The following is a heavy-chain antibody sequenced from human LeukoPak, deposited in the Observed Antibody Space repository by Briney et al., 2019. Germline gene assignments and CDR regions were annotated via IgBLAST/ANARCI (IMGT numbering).Heavy chain of an antibody. CDR3: ARGRRWLHSNWFDP. Sequence: SETLSLTCTVSGGSISSSSYYWGWIRQPPGKGLEWIGSIYYSGSTYYNPSLKSRVTISVDTSKNQFSLKLSSVTAADTAVYYCARGRRWLHSNWFDPWGQGTLVTVSS. CDR2: IYYSGST. J-gene: IGHJ5*02. V-gene: IGHV4-39*07. D-gene: IGHD5-24*01. CDR1: GGSISSSSYY.